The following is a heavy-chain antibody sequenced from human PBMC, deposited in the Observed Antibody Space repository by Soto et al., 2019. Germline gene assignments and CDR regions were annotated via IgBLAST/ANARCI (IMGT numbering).Heavy chain of an antibody. V-gene: IGHV3-23*01. CDR3: AKGRFYFDC. Sequence: RLSCAASGFTFSTYGMSWVRQAPGKGLEWVSAISSSGGSTCYADSVKGRLTISRDNSKNALYLQMNSLRAEDTAVYYCAKGRFYFDCWGQGTLVTVSS. CDR2: ISSSGGST. CDR1: GFTFSTYG. J-gene: IGHJ4*02.